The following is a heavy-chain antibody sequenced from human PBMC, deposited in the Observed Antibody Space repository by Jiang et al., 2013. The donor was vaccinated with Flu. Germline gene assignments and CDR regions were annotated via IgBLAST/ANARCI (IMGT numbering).Heavy chain of an antibody. CDR2: INPIESETRDPET. J-gene: IGHJ4*02. Sequence: GAEVKKPGESLKISCKASGDNFYGYWVAWVRQMPGKGLEWMGAINPIESETRDPETRYGPPFQGQVTIAADNSISTAYLQWSSLKASDTAMYYCARHVVEMATITSFDFWGQGTLVTVSS. D-gene: IGHD5-24*01. CDR1: GDNFYGYW. CDR3: ARHVVEMATITSFDF. V-gene: IGHV5-51*01.